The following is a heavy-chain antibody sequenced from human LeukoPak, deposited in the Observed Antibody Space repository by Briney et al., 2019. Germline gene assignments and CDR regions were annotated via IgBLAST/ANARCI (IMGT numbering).Heavy chain of an antibody. V-gene: IGHV2-5*02. CDR3: AHRVRLKWIGADAFDF. J-gene: IGHJ3*01. Sequence: SGPTLVKLSQHLTLTCSCSGFSLTTSGVGVGWIRQPPGKALEWLTLIYWDDDVRSSPSLKNRLTITKDTSNNQVVLTMTNMDPGDTGTYYCAHRVRLKWIGADAFDFWGQGTMVTVSS. CDR2: IYWDDDV. CDR1: GFSLTTSGVG. D-gene: IGHD5-12*01.